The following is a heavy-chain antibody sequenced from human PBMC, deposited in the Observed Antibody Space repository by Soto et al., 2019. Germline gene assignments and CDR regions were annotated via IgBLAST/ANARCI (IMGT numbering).Heavy chain of an antibody. Sequence: GGSLRLSCAASGFTFSSYAMSWVRQAPGKGLEWVSAISGSGGSTYYADSVKGRFTISRDNSKNTLYLQMNSLRAEDTAVYYCAKAGRAYSSSWIDYWGQGTLVTVSS. D-gene: IGHD6-13*01. CDR2: ISGSGGST. V-gene: IGHV3-23*01. CDR1: GFTFSSYA. J-gene: IGHJ4*02. CDR3: AKAGRAYSSSWIDY.